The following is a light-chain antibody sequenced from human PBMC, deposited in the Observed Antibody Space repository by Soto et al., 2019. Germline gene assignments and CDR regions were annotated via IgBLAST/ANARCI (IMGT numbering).Light chain of an antibody. CDR2: EVS. CDR1: SSDVGGYNY. V-gene: IGLV2-14*01. Sequence: QSMLTQPASVSGSPGQSITISCTGTSSDVGGYNYVSWYQHHPGKAPKLMIYEVSNRPSGVSDRFSGSKSGNTASLTISGLQAEDEADYYCSSYTTTNTYVFGTGTKVTVL. CDR3: SSYTTTNTYV. J-gene: IGLJ1*01.